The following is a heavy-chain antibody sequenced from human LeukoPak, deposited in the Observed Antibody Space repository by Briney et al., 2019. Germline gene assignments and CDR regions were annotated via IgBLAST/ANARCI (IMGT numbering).Heavy chain of an antibody. CDR3: ARDRSGSYPNWFDP. Sequence: GGSLRLPCAASGFTFSSYGMSWVRQAPGKGLEWVSAITGNGANTFYADSVKGRFTISRDNSKNTMYLQMNSLRAEDTALYYCARDRSGSYPNWFDPWGQGTLVTVSS. CDR2: ITGNGANT. CDR1: GFTFSSYG. J-gene: IGHJ5*02. V-gene: IGHV3-23*01. D-gene: IGHD3-10*01.